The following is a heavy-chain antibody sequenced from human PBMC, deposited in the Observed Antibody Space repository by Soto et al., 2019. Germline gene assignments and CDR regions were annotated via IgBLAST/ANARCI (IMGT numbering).Heavy chain of an antibody. V-gene: IGHV3-33*01. D-gene: IGHD6-6*01. CDR3: ARDRFGSSSGYYYYGMDV. CDR1: GFTFSSYG. Sequence: QVQLVESGGGVVQPGRSLRLSCEASGFTFSSYGMHWVRQAPGKGLEWVAVIWYDGSNKYYADSVKGRFTISRDNSKNTLYLQMNSLRAEDTAVYYCARDRFGSSSGYYYYGMDVWGQGTTVTVSS. J-gene: IGHJ6*02. CDR2: IWYDGSNK.